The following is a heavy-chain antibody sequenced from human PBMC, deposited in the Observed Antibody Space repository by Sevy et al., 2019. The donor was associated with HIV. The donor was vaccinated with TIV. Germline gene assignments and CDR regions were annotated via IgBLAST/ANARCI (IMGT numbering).Heavy chain of an antibody. CDR2: INHSGST. D-gene: IGHD2-2*01. CDR3: ARGGPYCSSTRCYGRPDNWFDP. V-gene: IGHV4-34*01. J-gene: IGHJ5*02. CDR1: GGSFSGYY. Sequence: SETLSLTCAVYGGSFSGYYWSWIRQPPGKGLEWIGEINHSGSTNYNPSLKSRVTISVDTSKNQFSLKLSSVTAADTAVYYCARGGPYCSSTRCYGRPDNWFDPWGQGTLVTVSS.